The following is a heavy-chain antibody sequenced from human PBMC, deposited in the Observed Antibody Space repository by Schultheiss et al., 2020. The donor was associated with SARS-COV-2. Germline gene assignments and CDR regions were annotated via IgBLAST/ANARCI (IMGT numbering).Heavy chain of an antibody. CDR3: ARALTISGVVYAFDS. Sequence: SETLSLTCTVSGGPISSGGYYWSWIRQHPGKGLEWIGYIYYNGNTYYNPSLKSRVSISVDTSKNQFSLKLTSVTAADTAVYYCARALTISGVVYAFDSWGQGTKVTVSS. CDR2: IYYNGNT. CDR1: GGPISSGGYY. D-gene: IGHD3-3*01. V-gene: IGHV4-31*03. J-gene: IGHJ3*02.